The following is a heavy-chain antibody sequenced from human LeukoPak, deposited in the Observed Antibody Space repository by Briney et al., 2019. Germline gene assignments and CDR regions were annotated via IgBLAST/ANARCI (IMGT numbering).Heavy chain of an antibody. Sequence: GRSLRLSCAASGFTFSSYAMHWVRQAPGKGLEWVAVISYDGSNKYYADSVKGRFTISRDNSKNTLYLQMNSLRAEDTAVYYCAKDADRGQLVPNIDYWGQGTLVTVSS. CDR1: GFTFSSYA. D-gene: IGHD6-6*01. J-gene: IGHJ4*02. CDR2: ISYDGSNK. CDR3: AKDADRGQLVPNIDY. V-gene: IGHV3-30*04.